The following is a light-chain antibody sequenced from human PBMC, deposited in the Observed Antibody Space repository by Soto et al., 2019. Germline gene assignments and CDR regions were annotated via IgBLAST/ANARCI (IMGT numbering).Light chain of an antibody. Sequence: DIQMTQSPSTLSASVGDRVTITCRARQSISIWLAWYQQKPGIAPKLLIYDASILESGVPSRFSGSGSGTEFPLTISSLQPDDFATYYCQQYNSYRTFGQGTKLEIK. CDR3: QQYNSYRT. CDR1: QSISIW. V-gene: IGKV1-5*01. CDR2: DAS. J-gene: IGKJ1*01.